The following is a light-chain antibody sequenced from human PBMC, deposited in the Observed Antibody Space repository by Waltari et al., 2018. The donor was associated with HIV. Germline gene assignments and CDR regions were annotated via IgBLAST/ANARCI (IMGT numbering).Light chain of an antibody. V-gene: IGKV3-20*01. CDR2: GAS. J-gene: IGKJ4*01. CDR3: QQYAASPLT. CDR1: QSVRSAS. Sequence: EIVLTQSPGTLSLSPGERATLSCRASQSVRSASLAWYQQKPGQAPRLLIYGASSRAPGIPDRFSGSGAVTDFILTISRLEPEDCAVYYCQQYAASPLTCGGGTKVEIK.